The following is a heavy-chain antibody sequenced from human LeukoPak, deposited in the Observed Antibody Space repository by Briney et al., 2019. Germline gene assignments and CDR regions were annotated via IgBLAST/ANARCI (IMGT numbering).Heavy chain of an antibody. V-gene: IGHV1-2*02. J-gene: IGHJ5*02. CDR1: VYTFTGYY. Sequence: ASVKVSCKASVYTFTGYYMHCVPDAPGQGREWMGWINPNSGGTNYEQTIQGRVTMTRATSTSTAYTEMGRLRLDDTATDGCARPGYSSSWDGVVFGNWFDPWGQGTLVTVSS. CDR3: ARPGYSSSWDGVVFGNWFDP. CDR2: INPNSGGT. D-gene: IGHD6-13*01.